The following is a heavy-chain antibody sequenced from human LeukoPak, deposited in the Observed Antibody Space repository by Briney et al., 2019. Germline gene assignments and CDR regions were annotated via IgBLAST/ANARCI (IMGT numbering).Heavy chain of an antibody. J-gene: IGHJ6*03. CDR3: ARGRAGSSSRYYYMDV. V-gene: IGHV3-21*01. D-gene: IGHD6-6*01. CDR2: ISSSSSYI. Sequence: GGSLRLSCAASGFTFSSYSMNWVRQAPGKGLEWVSSISSSSSYIYYADSVKGRFTISRDNAENSLYLQMNSLRAEDTAVYYCARGRAGSSSRYYYMDVWGKGTTVTVSS. CDR1: GFTFSSYS.